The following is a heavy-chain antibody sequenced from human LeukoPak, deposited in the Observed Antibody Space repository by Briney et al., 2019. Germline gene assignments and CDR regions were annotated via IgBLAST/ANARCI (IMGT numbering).Heavy chain of an antibody. Sequence: PGRSLRLSCAASGFSFSTYGMHWVRQAPGKGLEWVAAIWSDGSNKNYADSVKGRFTISRDNSKNTLYLQVNSLRTEDTAVYYCARDWAVGWGQGTLVSVSS. D-gene: IGHD3-10*01. CDR3: ARDWAVG. V-gene: IGHV3-33*01. CDR1: GFSFSTYG. CDR2: IWSDGSNK. J-gene: IGHJ4*02.